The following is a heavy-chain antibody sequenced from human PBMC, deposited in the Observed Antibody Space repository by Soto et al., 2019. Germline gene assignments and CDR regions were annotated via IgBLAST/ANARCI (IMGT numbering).Heavy chain of an antibody. D-gene: IGHD7-27*01. V-gene: IGHV3-9*01. CDR2: ISWNSDAI. CDR1: GFTFDDYA. CDR3: AKETQANLGTGGFDY. Sequence: GGSLRLSCAVSGFTFDDYAMHWVRQAPGKGLEWVSGISWNSDAIKYADSARGRFTISRDNAKNSLYLQLKSLRVEDTALYYCAKETQANLGTGGFDYWGQGSPVTVSS. J-gene: IGHJ4*02.